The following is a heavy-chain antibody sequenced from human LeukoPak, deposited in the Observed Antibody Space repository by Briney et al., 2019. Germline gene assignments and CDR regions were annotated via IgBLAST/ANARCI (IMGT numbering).Heavy chain of an antibody. J-gene: IGHJ6*02. V-gene: IGHV3-53*01. CDR2: IYSGDST. Sequence: PGGSVRLSCSASGFTVSSNYMSWVRSAAGRGLEWVSVIYSGDSTYYADPVKVRITISRDNSKNTLYLQMNSLRAEDTAVYYCAGAVGMDVRGQGTTVTVSS. CDR3: AGAVGMDV. CDR1: GFTVSSNY.